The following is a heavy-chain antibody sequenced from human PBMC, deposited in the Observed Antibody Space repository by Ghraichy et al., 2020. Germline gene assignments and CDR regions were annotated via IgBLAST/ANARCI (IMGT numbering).Heavy chain of an antibody. CDR1: GFTFSDYS. D-gene: IGHD4/OR15-4a*01. CDR2: INSGGSTM. J-gene: IGHJ4*02. Sequence: GGSLRLSCAASGFTFSDYSMTWIRQAPGKGLEWVSHINSGGSTMSYSDSLEGRFTISRDNARNSLYLQMSSLRADDTAVYFCARGSPDYGDTFFDYWGQGALVTGSS. CDR3: ARGSPDYGDTFFDY. V-gene: IGHV3-11*01.